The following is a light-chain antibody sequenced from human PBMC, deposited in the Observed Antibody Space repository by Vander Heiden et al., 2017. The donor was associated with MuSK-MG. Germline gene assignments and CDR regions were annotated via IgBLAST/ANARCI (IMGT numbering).Light chain of an antibody. CDR1: QGISNS. CDR3: QQLNSWLT. CDR2: AAS. Sequence: DIQLTQSPSFLSASVGDRVTITCRASQGISNSLAWYQQTPGKAPKLLIYAASTLQSGVPSRFSGSGSGTEFTLTISSLQPEDFATYYWQQLNSWLTFGGGTKVEIK. J-gene: IGKJ4*01. V-gene: IGKV1-9*01.